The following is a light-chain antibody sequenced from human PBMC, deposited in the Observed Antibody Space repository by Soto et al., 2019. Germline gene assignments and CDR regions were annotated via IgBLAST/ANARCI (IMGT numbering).Light chain of an antibody. J-gene: IGKJ4*01. CDR2: DAS. CDR3: QQYNSYWLT. CDR1: QSISSW. Sequence: DMQMTQCGSTMTASIGDRCSITWRSSQSISSWLAWYQQKPGKAPKLLIYDASSLESGVPSRFSGSGSGTEFTLTISSLQPDDFATYYCQQYNSYWLTFGGGTKVDIK. V-gene: IGKV1-5*01.